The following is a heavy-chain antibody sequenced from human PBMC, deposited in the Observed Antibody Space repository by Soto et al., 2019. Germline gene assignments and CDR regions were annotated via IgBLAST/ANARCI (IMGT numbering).Heavy chain of an antibody. CDR1: GGSISSSSYY. CDR3: ARHEVEKRWLQQHWYFDL. CDR2: IYYSGST. Sequence: QLQLQESGPGLVKPSETLSLTCTVSGGSISSSSYYWGWIRQPPGKGLEWIGSIYYSGSTYYNPSLKSRVTISVDTSKNQVSLKLSSVTAADTAVYYCARHEVEKRWLQQHWYFDLWGRGTLVTVSS. V-gene: IGHV4-39*01. J-gene: IGHJ2*01. D-gene: IGHD5-12*01.